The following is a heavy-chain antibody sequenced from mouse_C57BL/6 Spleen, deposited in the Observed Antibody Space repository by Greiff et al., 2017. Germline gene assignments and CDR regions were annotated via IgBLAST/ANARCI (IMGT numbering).Heavy chain of an antibody. J-gene: IGHJ4*01. CDR1: GFTFTDYY. CDR3: ARYLPYYGSTYGPDYAMDY. Sequence: EVKLVESGGGLVQPGGSLSLSCAASGFTFTDYYMSWVRQPPGKALEWLGFMRNKANGYTTEYSASVKGRFTISRANTQSILYLHMNALRAEDGATYYCARYLPYYGSTYGPDYAMDYGGQGTSVTGSS. V-gene: IGHV7-3*01. CDR2: MRNKANGYTT. D-gene: IGHD1-1*01.